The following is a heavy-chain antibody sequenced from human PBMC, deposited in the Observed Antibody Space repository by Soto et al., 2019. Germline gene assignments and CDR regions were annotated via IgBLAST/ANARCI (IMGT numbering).Heavy chain of an antibody. Sequence: GGSLRLSCAASGFTFSTYAMGWVRQAPGKGLEWVSAVSASGSNTYNADSVRGRFTISRDNSKNTLYVQMNSLRAEDAAVYYCAKGGAGTTVGRYMDVWGKGTTVTVSS. D-gene: IGHD1-7*01. CDR3: AKGGAGTTVGRYMDV. CDR2: VSASGSNT. V-gene: IGHV3-23*01. J-gene: IGHJ6*03. CDR1: GFTFSTYA.